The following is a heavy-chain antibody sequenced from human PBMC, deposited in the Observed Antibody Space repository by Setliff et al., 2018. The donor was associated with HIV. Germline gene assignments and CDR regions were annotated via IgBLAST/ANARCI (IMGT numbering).Heavy chain of an antibody. Sequence: ASVKVSCKASGYTFTSYGITWVRQAPGQGLEWMGRINPNSGGTNYAQKFQGRVTMTWDTSISTAYMELSRLTSDDTAVYYCARSSISVYLLYYWGHGTLVTVSS. J-gene: IGHJ4*01. CDR3: ARSSISVYLLYY. CDR2: INPNSGGT. V-gene: IGHV1-2*06. D-gene: IGHD2-2*02. CDR1: GYTFTSYG.